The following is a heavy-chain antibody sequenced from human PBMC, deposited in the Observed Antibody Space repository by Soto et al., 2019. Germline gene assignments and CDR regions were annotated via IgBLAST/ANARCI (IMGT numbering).Heavy chain of an antibody. D-gene: IGHD2-2*01. CDR3: SRVGCSNSKCYTRGMDV. J-gene: IGHJ6*02. CDR2: IYSDGTT. V-gene: IGHV4-4*07. CDR1: SGAINVYD. Sequence: SYRLSLASALCSGAINVYDWSWVWQPAGKGLEWVGRIYSDGTTNYSPSLKSRVTMSLDTSKDQFSLHLNSVTAADTAVYYCSRVGCSNSKCYTRGMDVWGQGTTVTVSS.